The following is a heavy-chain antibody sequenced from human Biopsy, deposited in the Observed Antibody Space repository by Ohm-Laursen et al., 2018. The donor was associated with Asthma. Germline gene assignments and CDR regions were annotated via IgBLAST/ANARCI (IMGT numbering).Heavy chain of an antibody. CDR3: ARGYSGSDRIVYYYSGLEV. D-gene: IGHD5-12*01. Sequence: GSSVKVSCKASGDSFSNYAISWVRQAPGQGLEWMGGIFPIFGTSNYAQKFQGRVTFTADESTSSAYMELSSLSSEDTAVYYCARGYSGSDRIVYYYSGLEVWGQGTTVTVSS. V-gene: IGHV1-69*01. CDR1: GDSFSNYA. J-gene: IGHJ6*02. CDR2: IFPIFGTS.